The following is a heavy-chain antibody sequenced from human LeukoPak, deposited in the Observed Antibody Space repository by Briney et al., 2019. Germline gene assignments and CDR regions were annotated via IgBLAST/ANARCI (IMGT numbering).Heavy chain of an antibody. Sequence: SETLSLTCDVSGVSINTCCYYWTWIRQPPGKGLEWIGYKYYSGSTRYNSSLRSRLTISLDLSKNQFSLRLTSVTAADTAVYYCARGRSYGFDFDSWGPGTLVIVSS. J-gene: IGHJ4*02. CDR1: GVSINTCCYY. D-gene: IGHD5-18*01. CDR3: ARGRSYGFDFDS. CDR2: KYYSGST. V-gene: IGHV4-61*01.